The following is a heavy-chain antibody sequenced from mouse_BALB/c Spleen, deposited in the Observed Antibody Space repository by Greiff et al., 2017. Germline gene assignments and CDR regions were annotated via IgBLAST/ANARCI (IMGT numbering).Heavy chain of an antibody. CDR3: TRANGNLAY. CDR2: IRLKSDNYAT. CDR1: GFTFSSYW. Sequence: EVKVEESGGGLVQPGGSMKLSCVASGFTFSSYWMSWVRQSPEKGLEWVAEIRLKSDNYATHYAESVKGKFTISRDDSKSRLYLQMNSLRAEDTGIYYCTRANGNLAYWGQGTLVTVSA. V-gene: IGHV6-6*02. J-gene: IGHJ3*01. D-gene: IGHD2-1*01.